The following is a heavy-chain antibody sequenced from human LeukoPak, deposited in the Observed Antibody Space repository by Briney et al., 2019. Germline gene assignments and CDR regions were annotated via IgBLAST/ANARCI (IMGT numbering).Heavy chain of an antibody. CDR1: GLSFDDYG. V-gene: IGHV3-20*04. J-gene: IGHJ4*02. Sequence: GGSLRLSCAASGLSFDDYGMSWVRQAPGKGLERVSGIDWNGGSTGYADSVRGRFTISRDNAKNSLSLQMNSLRVEDTAVYYCARDQPDYYGSGSYPHWGQGTLVTVSS. CDR2: IDWNGGST. D-gene: IGHD3-10*01. CDR3: ARDQPDYYGSGSYPH.